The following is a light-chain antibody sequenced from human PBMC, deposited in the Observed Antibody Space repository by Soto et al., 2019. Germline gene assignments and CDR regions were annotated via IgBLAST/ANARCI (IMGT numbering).Light chain of an antibody. CDR3: ETWDSNTRV. CDR2: LEGSGSY. J-gene: IGLJ2*01. CDR1: SGHSSYI. V-gene: IGLV4-60*02. Sequence: QPVLTQSSSASASLGSSVKLTCTMRSGHSSYIIAWHQQQPGTAPRYLMKLEGSGSYNKGSGVPDRFSGSSSGADRYLTISTHQFEYEANYSCETWDSNTRVFGGGTK.